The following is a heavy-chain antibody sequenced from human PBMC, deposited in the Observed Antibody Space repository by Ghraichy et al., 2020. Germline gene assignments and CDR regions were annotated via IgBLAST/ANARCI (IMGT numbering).Heavy chain of an antibody. V-gene: IGHV1-69*13. J-gene: IGHJ6*03. D-gene: IGHD3-3*01. Sequence: SVKVSCKASGGTFSSYAISWVRQAPGQGLEWMGGIIPIFGTANYAQKFQGRVTITADESTSTAYMELSSLRSEDTAVYYCASDPLNRLRFLARQYYYYYYMDVWGKGTTVTVSS. CDR1: GGTFSSYA. CDR2: IIPIFGTA. CDR3: ASDPLNRLRFLARQYYYYYYMDV.